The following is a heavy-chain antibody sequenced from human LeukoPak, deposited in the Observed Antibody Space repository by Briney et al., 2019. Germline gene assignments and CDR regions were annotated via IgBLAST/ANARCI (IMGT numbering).Heavy chain of an antibody. Sequence: PSETLSPTCTVSGGSISSYYWSWIRQPPGKGLEWIGYIYYSGSTNYNPSLKSRVTISVDTSKNQFSLKLSSVTAADTAVYYCARFPTRFLWFGDSGFDYWGQGTLVTVSS. V-gene: IGHV4-59*01. CDR3: ARFPTRFLWFGDSGFDY. CDR2: IYYSGST. J-gene: IGHJ4*02. D-gene: IGHD3-10*01. CDR1: GGSISSYY.